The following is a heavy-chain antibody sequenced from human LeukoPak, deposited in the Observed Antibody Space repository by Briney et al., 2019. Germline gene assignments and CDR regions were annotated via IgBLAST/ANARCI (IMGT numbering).Heavy chain of an antibody. CDR3: ASELFCSSTSCYRRTDY. V-gene: IGHV4-31*03. Sequence: PSQTLSLTCTVSGGSISSGGYYWSWIRQHPGKGLEWIGYIYYSGSTYYNPSLKSRVTISVDTSKNQFSLKLSSVTAADTAVYYCASELFCSSTSCYRRTDYWGQGTMVTVSS. J-gene: IGHJ3*01. CDR2: IYYSGST. CDR1: GGSISSGGYY. D-gene: IGHD2-2*01.